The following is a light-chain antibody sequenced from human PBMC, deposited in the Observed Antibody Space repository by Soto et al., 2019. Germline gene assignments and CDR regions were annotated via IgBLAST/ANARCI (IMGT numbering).Light chain of an antibody. CDR1: QTIYTW. J-gene: IGKJ1*01. V-gene: IGKV1-5*03. CDR3: QLYSYYLSS. CDR2: TTS. Sequence: GDSVTITGRASQTIYTWLAWYQQKPGQAPKLLIYTTSNLQSGVPSRFSGSGSGPEFTLTISNLQPAYFANYYCQLYSYYLSSVGQGTQVEI.